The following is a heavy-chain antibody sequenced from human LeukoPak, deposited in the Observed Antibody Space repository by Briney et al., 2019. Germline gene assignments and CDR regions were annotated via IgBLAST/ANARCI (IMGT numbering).Heavy chain of an antibody. Sequence: TLSLTCAVSGGSISSGGYSWSWIRQHPGKGLEWIGYIYYSGSTYYNPSLKSRVTISVDTSKNQFSLKLSSVTAADTAVYYCARESPLWFGEFPGAFDIWGQGTMVTVSS. CDR2: IYYSGST. D-gene: IGHD3-10*01. J-gene: IGHJ3*02. CDR3: ARESPLWFGEFPGAFDI. CDR1: GGSISSGGYS. V-gene: IGHV4-31*11.